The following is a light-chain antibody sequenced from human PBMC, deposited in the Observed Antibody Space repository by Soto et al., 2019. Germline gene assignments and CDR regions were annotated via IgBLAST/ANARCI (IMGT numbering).Light chain of an antibody. CDR2: GSS. V-gene: IGKV3-20*01. J-gene: IGKJ5*01. Sequence: DIVLTQSPDTLSLSPGESATLSCRASQSVTSNYLGWYQQKPGQPPRLLIYGSSKRATGIPDRFRGGGSGTDFTLTISRLEPEEFAVYYCEQYGSSPPITFGQGTRLEIK. CDR1: QSVTSNY. CDR3: EQYGSSPPIT.